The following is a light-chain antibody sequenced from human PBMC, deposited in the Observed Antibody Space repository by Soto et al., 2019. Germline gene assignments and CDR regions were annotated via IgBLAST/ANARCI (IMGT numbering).Light chain of an antibody. CDR2: GAS. CDR1: QSISSN. V-gene: IGKV3-20*01. CDR3: QQYGSSPRT. J-gene: IGKJ1*01. Sequence: IVMTHSPSTLSVGPCERSTLSCRASQSISSNLAWYQQKPGQPPRLLIYGASSRATGIPDRFSGSGSGTDFTLTISRLEPEDFAVYYCQQYGSSPRTFGQGTKVDTK.